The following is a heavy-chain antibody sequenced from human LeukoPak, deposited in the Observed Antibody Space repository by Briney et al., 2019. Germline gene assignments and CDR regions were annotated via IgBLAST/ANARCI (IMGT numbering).Heavy chain of an antibody. CDR2: ISGSGGST. CDR3: AKDTPRTIFGVVIIEWFDP. Sequence: HAGGSLRLSCAASGFTFSSYAMSWVRQAPGKWLEWVSAISGSGGSTYYADSVKGRFTISRDNSKNTLYLQMNSLRAEDTAVYYCAKDTPRTIFGVVIIEWFDPWGQGTLVTVSS. D-gene: IGHD3-3*01. CDR1: GFTFSSYA. V-gene: IGHV3-23*01. J-gene: IGHJ5*02.